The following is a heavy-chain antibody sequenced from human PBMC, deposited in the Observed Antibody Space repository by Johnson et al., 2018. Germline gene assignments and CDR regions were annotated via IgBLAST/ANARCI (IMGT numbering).Heavy chain of an antibody. V-gene: IGHV3-7*03. CDR2: IKQDGSEN. Sequence: VQLQESGGGLVQPGGSLKLSCAASGFTFSSYWMSWVRQAPGKGLEWVANIKQDGSENYYVDSVKGRFTISRDNAKNALYLQMNSLRAEDTAVYYCAKDLGDSGSYYPRHWGQGTLVTVSS. J-gene: IGHJ1*01. CDR3: AKDLGDSGSYYPRH. CDR1: GFTFSSYW. D-gene: IGHD1-26*01.